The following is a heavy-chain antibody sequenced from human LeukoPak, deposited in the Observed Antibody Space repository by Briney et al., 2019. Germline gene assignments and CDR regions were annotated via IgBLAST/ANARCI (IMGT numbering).Heavy chain of an antibody. J-gene: IGHJ5*02. Sequence: PSETLSLTCTVSGGSISSDDYYWSWIRQPPGKGLEWIVFIYYSGSTYYKPSLKSRVTISMDTSKNQFSLRLRSVTAADTAVYYCARCPSPGWFDPWGQGTLVTVSS. CDR1: GGSISSDDYY. V-gene: IGHV4-30-4*08. CDR2: IYYSGST. CDR3: ARCPSPGWFDP.